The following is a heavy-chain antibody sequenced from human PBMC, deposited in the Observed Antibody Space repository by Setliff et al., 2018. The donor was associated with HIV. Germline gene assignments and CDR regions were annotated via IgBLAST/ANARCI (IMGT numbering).Heavy chain of an antibody. Sequence: GGSLRLSCAASGFTVSSNYMSWVRQAPGKGLEWVANINQDGSEKNYVDSVKGRFTISRDNAKNSLYLQMNSLRAEDTAVYYCTRSSRLGSCSSGSCGRGDYWGQGTLVTVSS. CDR3: TRSSRLGSCSSGSCGRGDY. CDR1: GFTVSSNY. V-gene: IGHV3-7*01. J-gene: IGHJ4*02. CDR2: INQDGSEK. D-gene: IGHD2-15*01.